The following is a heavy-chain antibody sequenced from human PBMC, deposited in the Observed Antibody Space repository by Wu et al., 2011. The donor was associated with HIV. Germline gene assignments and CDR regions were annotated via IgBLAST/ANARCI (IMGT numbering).Heavy chain of an antibody. Sequence: GPSVKVSCKASGGTFSNYAINWVRQAPGQGLEWMGRIIPIFGTANYAQKFQGRVTITADESTTTAYMELSSLRSDDTAMYYCARDSVIAAVAGETDYWGQGTLVTVSS. J-gene: IGHJ4*02. V-gene: IGHV1-69*13. D-gene: IGHD6-19*01. CDR3: ARDSVIAAVAGETDY. CDR1: GGTFSNYA. CDR2: IIPIFGTA.